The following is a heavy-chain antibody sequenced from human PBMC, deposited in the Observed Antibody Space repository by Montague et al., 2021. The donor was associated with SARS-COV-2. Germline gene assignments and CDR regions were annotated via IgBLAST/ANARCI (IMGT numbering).Heavy chain of an antibody. V-gene: IGHV2-5*01. CDR3: AHSLLFSSLGDFES. J-gene: IGHJ4*02. Sequence: PALVKPTQTLTLTCTFSGFSLISDGVGVGWIRQPPGKALEWLALIFWSDDKRYNSSLKNRLTVTKDTSKNQVVLTMTNMDPLDTGTYYCAHSLLFSSLGDFESWGQGTLVTV. CDR2: IFWSDDK. CDR1: GFSLISDGVG. D-gene: IGHD7-27*01.